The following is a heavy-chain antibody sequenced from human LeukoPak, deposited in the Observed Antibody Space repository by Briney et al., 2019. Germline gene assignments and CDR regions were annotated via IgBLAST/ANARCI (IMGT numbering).Heavy chain of an antibody. V-gene: IGHV1-24*01. CDR1: GYTLTELS. Sequence: GASVKVSCKVSGYTLTELSMHWVRQAPGKGLEWMGGFDPEDGETIYAQKFQGRVTMTEDTSTDTAYMELSSLRSEYTAVYYCATAGGSGQNYYFDYWGQGTLVTVSS. CDR3: ATAGGSGQNYYFDY. D-gene: IGHD3-10*01. CDR2: FDPEDGET. J-gene: IGHJ4*02.